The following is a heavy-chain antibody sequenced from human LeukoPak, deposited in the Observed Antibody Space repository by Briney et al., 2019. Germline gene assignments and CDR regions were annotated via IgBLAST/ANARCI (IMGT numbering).Heavy chain of an antibody. CDR1: GYTFTGYY. Sequence: SVKVSCKASGYTFTGYYIHWVRQAPGQGLEWMGGIIPIFGTANYAQKFQGRVTITADESTSTAYMELSSLRSADTAVYYCERSSRYYDSSGLQAYYFDYWGEGNLVTVSS. CDR3: ERSSRYYDSSGLQAYYFDY. D-gene: IGHD3-22*01. V-gene: IGHV1-69*13. CDR2: IIPIFGTA. J-gene: IGHJ4*02.